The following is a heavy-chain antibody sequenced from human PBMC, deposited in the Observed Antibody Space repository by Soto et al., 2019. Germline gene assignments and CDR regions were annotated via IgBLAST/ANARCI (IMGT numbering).Heavy chain of an antibody. CDR3: ARQGYYYDSSGSLDY. D-gene: IGHD3-22*01. J-gene: IGHJ4*02. Sequence: KVSCKGSGYSFTSYWISWVRQMPGKGLEWMGRIDPSDSYTNYSPSFQGHVTISADKSISTAYLQWSSLKASDTAMYYCARQGYYYDSSGSLDYWGQGTLVTVSS. CDR1: GYSFTSYW. CDR2: IDPSDSYT. V-gene: IGHV5-10-1*01.